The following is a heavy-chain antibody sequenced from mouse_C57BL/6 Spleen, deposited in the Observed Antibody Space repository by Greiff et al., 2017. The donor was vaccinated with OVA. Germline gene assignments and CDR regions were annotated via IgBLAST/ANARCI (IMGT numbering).Heavy chain of an antibody. D-gene: IGHD2-5*01. CDR3: ASPYSNLYYFDY. V-gene: IGHV1-72*01. CDR1: GYTFTSYL. J-gene: IGHJ2*01. Sequence: VQLQQPGAELVKPGALVKLSCKASGYTFTSYLMHWVKQRPGRGLEWIGRIDTNSCGTRYNEKFKCKATLTVDKTSSTAYMQLSSLTSEDSAVYYCASPYSNLYYFDYWGQGTTLTVSS. CDR2: IDTNSCGT.